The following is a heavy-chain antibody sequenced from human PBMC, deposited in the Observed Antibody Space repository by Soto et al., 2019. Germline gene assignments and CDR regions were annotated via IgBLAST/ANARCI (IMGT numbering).Heavy chain of an antibody. Sequence: QVQLVQSGAEVKKPGSSVKVSCKASGGTFGSYAISWVRQAPGQVLEWMGGIIPIPGTANYAQKFQGRVTIAADESTSTAYMGLSSLRSEDTAVYYCARSQGSSTSLEIYYYYYYGMDVWGQGTTVTVSS. CDR2: IIPIPGTA. D-gene: IGHD2-2*01. J-gene: IGHJ6*02. CDR3: ARSQGSSTSLEIYYYYYYGMDV. V-gene: IGHV1-69*01. CDR1: GGTFGSYA.